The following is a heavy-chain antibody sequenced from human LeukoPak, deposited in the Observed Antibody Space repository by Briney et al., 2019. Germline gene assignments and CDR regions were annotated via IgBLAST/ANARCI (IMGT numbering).Heavy chain of an antibody. CDR3: ARTVGMATVTYHFDY. V-gene: IGHV1-69*13. CDR2: IIPIFGTA. D-gene: IGHD4-17*01. J-gene: IGHJ4*02. CDR1: GGTFSSYA. Sequence: SVKVSCKASGGTFSSYAISWVRQAPGQGLEWMGGIIPIFGTANYAQKFQGRVTITADESTSTAYMELSSLRSEDTAVYYCARTVGMATVTYHFDYWGQGTLVTVS.